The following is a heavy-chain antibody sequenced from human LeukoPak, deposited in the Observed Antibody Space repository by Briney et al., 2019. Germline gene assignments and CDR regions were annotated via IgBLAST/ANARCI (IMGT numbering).Heavy chain of an antibody. J-gene: IGHJ6*03. CDR3: AKAYSYYYMDV. V-gene: IGHV3-30*02. CDR1: GFTFSSYG. CDR2: IRYDGDNK. Sequence: GGSLRLSCAASGFTFSSYGIHWVRQAPGKGLEWVAFIRYDGDNKYYADSVKGRFTISRDNSKNKLYLQMNSLRAEDTAVFYCAKAYSYYYMDVWGKGTTVTVSS.